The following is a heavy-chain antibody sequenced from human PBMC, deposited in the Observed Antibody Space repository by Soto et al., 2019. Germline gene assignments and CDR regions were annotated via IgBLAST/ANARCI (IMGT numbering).Heavy chain of an antibody. V-gene: IGHV2-5*02. J-gene: IGHJ6*02. Sequence: QITLKESGPTLVKPTQTLTLTCTFSGFSLSTSGVGVGWIRQPPGKALEWLALIYWDDDKRYSPSLTSSLTITKDTSKNQVVLTMTNIDPVDTATYYCAHVLVVVANYGMDVWGQGTTVTVSS. D-gene: IGHD2-15*01. CDR1: GFSLSTSGVG. CDR3: AHVLVVVANYGMDV. CDR2: IYWDDDK.